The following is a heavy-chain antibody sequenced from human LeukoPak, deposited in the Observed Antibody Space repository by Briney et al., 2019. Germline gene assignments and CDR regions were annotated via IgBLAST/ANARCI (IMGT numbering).Heavy chain of an antibody. CDR3: ARQLQTRGLYYYYGMDV. Sequence: SGGSLRLSCEASGFTFSAYAMTWVRQAPGKGLEWAGRIRNKANSYTTEYAASVKGRFTISRDNSKNTVHLQMNSLRVEDTAVYYCARQLQTRGLYYYYGMDVWGQGTTVTVSS. CDR1: GFTFSAYA. CDR2: IRNKANSYTT. D-gene: IGHD1-1*01. J-gene: IGHJ6*02. V-gene: IGHV3-72*01.